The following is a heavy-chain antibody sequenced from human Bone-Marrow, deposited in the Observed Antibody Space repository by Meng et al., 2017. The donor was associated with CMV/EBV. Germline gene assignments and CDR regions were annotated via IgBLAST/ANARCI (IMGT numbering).Heavy chain of an antibody. CDR3: AGSGSHLDTFDY. Sequence: SETLSLTCTVSGDSISSSSYYWGWIRQPPGKGLEWIGSIYYSGSTYYNPSLKSRVTISVDTSKNQFSLKLSSVTAADTAVYYCAGSGSHLDTFDYWGQGTLVTVSS. V-gene: IGHV4-39*07. CDR2: IYYSGST. D-gene: IGHD1-26*01. J-gene: IGHJ4*02. CDR1: GDSISSSSYY.